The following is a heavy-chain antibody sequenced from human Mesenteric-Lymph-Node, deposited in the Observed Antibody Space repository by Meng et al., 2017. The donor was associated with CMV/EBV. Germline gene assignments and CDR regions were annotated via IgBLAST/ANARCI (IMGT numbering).Heavy chain of an antibody. J-gene: IGHJ6*02. V-gene: IGHV1-69*10. Sequence: SVKVSCKASGGTFSSYAISWVRRAPGQGLEWMGGIIPILGIANYAQKFQGRVTITADKSTSTAYMELSSLRSEDTAVYYCARGPRGGVVVPAANYYYYYGMDVWGQGTTVTVSS. CDR1: GGTFSSYA. CDR3: ARGPRGGVVVPAANYYYYYGMDV. D-gene: IGHD2-2*01. CDR2: IIPILGIA.